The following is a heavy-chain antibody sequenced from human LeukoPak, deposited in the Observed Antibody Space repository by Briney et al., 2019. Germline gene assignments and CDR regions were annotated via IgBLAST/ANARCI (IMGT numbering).Heavy chain of an antibody. CDR1: GGSISSCIYY. CDR2: IYYSGNT. D-gene: IGHD2-2*01. V-gene: IGHV4-39*01. CDR3: ARHVRPQLPPKAFDY. Sequence: PSGTLSLTCTLSGGSISSCIYYWGWIRQPPGKGLEWIGSIYYSGNTYYNPSLKSRVTISVDTSKNQLSLKLNSVTAADTAVYYCARHVRPQLPPKAFDYWGQGTLVTVSS. J-gene: IGHJ4*02.